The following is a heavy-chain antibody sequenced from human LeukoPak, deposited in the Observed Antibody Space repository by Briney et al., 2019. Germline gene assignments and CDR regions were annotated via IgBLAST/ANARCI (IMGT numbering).Heavy chain of an antibody. D-gene: IGHD2-8*02. CDR2: ISGSGVRT. Sequence: GGSLRLSCAASGFMFSSYAMNWVRQAPGKGLEWVSLISGSGVRTYYADSVKGRFTIFRDNSKNTLYLQMNSLRAEDTAVYYCAKDLRNIRTLVDLQMIWGQGTLVIVSS. J-gene: IGHJ3*02. CDR3: AKDLRNIRTLVDLQMI. CDR1: GFMFSSYA. V-gene: IGHV3-23*01.